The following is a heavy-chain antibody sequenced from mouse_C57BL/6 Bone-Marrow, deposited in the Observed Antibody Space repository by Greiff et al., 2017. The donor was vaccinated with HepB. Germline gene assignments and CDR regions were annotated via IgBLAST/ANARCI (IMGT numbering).Heavy chain of an antibody. J-gene: IGHJ2*01. CDR1: GYTFTSYW. Sequence: QVQLQQPGAELVRPGTSVKLSCKASGYTFTSYWMHWVKQRPGQGLEWIGVIDPSDSYTNYNQKFKGKATLTVDKSSSTAYMQLSSLTSEDSAVYYCASDDYDGDYWGQGTTLTVSS. D-gene: IGHD2-4*01. CDR3: ASDDYDGDY. V-gene: IGHV1-59*01. CDR2: IDPSDSYT.